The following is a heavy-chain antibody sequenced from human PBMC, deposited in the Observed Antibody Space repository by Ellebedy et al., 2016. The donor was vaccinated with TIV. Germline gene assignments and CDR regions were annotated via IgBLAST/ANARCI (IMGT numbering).Heavy chain of an antibody. CDR1: GFTFTTYA. J-gene: IGHJ4*02. D-gene: IGHD3-3*01. CDR2: ISYDGSNK. Sequence: GESLKISCAASGFTFTTYAMHWVRQAPGKGLEWVAVISYDGSNKYYADSVKGRFTISRDNSKNTLNLQMNSRRAEATAVYYCARRWSDRVVYDFWSGYYPYYFDYWGQGTLVTVSS. CDR3: ARRWSDRVVYDFWSGYYPYYFDY. V-gene: IGHV3-30*14.